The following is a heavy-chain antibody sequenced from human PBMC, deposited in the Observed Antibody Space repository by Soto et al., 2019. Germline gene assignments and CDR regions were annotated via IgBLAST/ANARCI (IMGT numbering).Heavy chain of an antibody. CDR1: GYTFIHYY. CDR2: INPNGGST. D-gene: IGHD2-21*01. J-gene: IGHJ4*02. CDR3: ARSRLLGDF. Sequence: QVQLVQSGAEVKKPGASVKISCKASGYTFIHYYIHWVRQAPGQGLEWMAIINPNGGSTNYAQKFQGRVTVTSDTSTTTVSMELNSLESDYTAVYFCARSRLLGDFWGQGTLVTVSS. V-gene: IGHV1-46*01.